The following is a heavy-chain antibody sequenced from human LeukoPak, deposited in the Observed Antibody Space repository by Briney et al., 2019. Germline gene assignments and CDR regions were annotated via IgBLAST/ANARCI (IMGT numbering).Heavy chain of an antibody. V-gene: IGHV4-59*08. CDR1: GGSISHYY. Sequence: PSETLSLTCTVSGGSISHYYWSWIRQPPGKGLEWIAYIFDSGNTNYNPSLNSRVTISLDMSKNQFSLRLRSVTAADTAVYYCARQHYYFDCWGQGSLVTVSS. CDR2: IFDSGNT. CDR3: ARQHYYFDC. J-gene: IGHJ4*02.